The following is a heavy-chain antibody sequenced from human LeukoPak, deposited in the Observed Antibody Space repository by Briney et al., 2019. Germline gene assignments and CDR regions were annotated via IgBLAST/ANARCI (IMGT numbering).Heavy chain of an antibody. CDR2: ISGSGGSK. CDR3: AKGTTYYDILTGYGYPYYFDY. J-gene: IGHJ4*02. V-gene: IGHV3-23*01. D-gene: IGHD3-9*01. CDR1: GFTFSSHA. Sequence: GSLRLSCAASGFTFSSHAMSWVRQAPGKGLEWVSAISGSGGSKYYADSVKGRFTISRDNSKNTLYVQMNSLRAEDTATYYCAKGTTYYDILTGYGYPYYFDYWGQGTLVTVSS.